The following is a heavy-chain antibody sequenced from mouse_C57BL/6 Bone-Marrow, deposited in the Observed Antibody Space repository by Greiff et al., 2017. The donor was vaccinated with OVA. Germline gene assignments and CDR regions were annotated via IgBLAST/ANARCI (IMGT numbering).Heavy chain of an antibody. CDR3: ARCSLYPDY. CDR2: INPNNGGT. CDR1: GYTFTDYY. D-gene: IGHD6-1*01. J-gene: IGHJ2*01. Sequence: EVQLQQSGPELVKPGASVKISCKASGYTFTDYYMNWVKQSHGKSLEWIGDINPNNGGTSYNQKFKGKATLTVDKSSSTAYMELRSLTSEDSAVYYCARCSLYPDYWGQGTTLTDSS. V-gene: IGHV1-26*01.